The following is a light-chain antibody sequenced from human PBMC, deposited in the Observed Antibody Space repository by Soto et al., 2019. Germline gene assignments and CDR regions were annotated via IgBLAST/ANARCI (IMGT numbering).Light chain of an antibody. CDR2: GAS. J-gene: IGKJ2*01. CDR1: QSIGKN. CDR3: QHYGDWPPYT. V-gene: IGKV3-15*01. Sequence: EIVLTQSPATLSVSPRDRATLSCRASQSIGKNLAWYQHRPGRAPRLLIYGASNRASGIPARFSGGGSGTDFTLTISILQPEDFAVYYCQHYGDWPPYTFGQGTNLDI.